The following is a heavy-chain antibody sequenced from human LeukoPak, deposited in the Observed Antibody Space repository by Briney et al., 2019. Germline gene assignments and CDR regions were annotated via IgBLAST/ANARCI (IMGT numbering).Heavy chain of an antibody. CDR2: IYASGST. D-gene: IGHD3-16*01. CDR1: GDSVTSYY. Sequence: SETLSLTCTVSGDSVTSYYWSWVRQPPGKGLEWIGYIYASGSTNYNPSLKGRVTISVDTSKNQLSLSLRSVTAADTAVYYCAGPGGDFDYWGQGTLVTVSS. CDR3: AGPGGDFDY. J-gene: IGHJ4*02. V-gene: IGHV4-4*09.